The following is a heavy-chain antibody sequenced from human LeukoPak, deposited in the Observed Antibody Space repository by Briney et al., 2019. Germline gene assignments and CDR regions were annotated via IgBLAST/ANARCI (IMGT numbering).Heavy chain of an antibody. D-gene: IGHD2/OR15-2a*01. CDR2: INPSGGNT. CDR3: ARVSGDYSMPFDY. V-gene: IGHV1-46*01. CDR1: GYTFTSYY. Sequence: ASVKVSCKASGYTFTSYYMHWVRQAPGQGLEWMGIINPSGGNTTYAQKFQGRVTMTRDMSPSTVYMELSSLRSEDTAVYYCARVSGDYSMPFDYWGQGTLVTVSS. J-gene: IGHJ4*02.